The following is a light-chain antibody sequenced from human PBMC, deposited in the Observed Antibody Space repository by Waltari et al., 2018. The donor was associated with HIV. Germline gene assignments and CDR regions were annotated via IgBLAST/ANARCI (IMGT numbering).Light chain of an antibody. CDR2: GAS. CDR1: QIITSY. Sequence: DIHMTQSPSPLSASVGARASITSRASQIITSYLHWYQQKPGQAPKLLIYGASNLHGGVPSRFSGSESGTYFTLTISDLQPEDFATYYCQQTYSTPYTFGRGTKLEI. J-gene: IGKJ2*01. CDR3: QQTYSTPYT. V-gene: IGKV1-39*01.